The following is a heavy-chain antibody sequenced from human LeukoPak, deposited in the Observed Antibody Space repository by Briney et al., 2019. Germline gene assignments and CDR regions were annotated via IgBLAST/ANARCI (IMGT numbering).Heavy chain of an antibody. CDR3: ARLRFLEWLPTYFDY. Sequence: GGSLRLSCAASGFTFSDYYMSWIRQAPGKGLEWVSYISSSGSIIYYADSVKGRFTISRDNAKNSLYLQMNSLRAEDTAVYYCARLRFLEWLPTYFDYWGQGTLVTVSS. CDR1: GFTFSDYY. CDR2: ISSSGSII. D-gene: IGHD3-3*01. V-gene: IGHV3-11*01. J-gene: IGHJ4*02.